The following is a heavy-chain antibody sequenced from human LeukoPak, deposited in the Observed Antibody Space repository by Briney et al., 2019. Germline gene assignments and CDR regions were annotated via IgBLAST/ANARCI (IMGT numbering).Heavy chain of an antibody. D-gene: IGHD2-15*01. J-gene: IGHJ6*03. CDR1: GGTFSSYA. CDR3: ARVTRLGYCSGGSCYNYYYYYMDV. Sequence: SVKVSCKASGGTFSSYAISWARQAPGQGLEWMGGIIPIFGTANYAQKFQGRVTITADKSTSTAYMELSSLRSEDTAVYYCARVTRLGYCSGGSCYNYYYYYMDVWGKGTTVTISS. V-gene: IGHV1-69*06. CDR2: IIPIFGTA.